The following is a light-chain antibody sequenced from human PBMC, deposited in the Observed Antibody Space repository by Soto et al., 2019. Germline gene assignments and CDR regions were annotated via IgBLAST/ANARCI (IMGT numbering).Light chain of an antibody. CDR1: QSVSSN. J-gene: IGKJ5*01. V-gene: IGKV3-15*01. CDR2: GAS. Sequence: DIVLTQSPGTLSLSPGERATLSCSASQSVSSNLAWYQLKPGQAPRLLIYGASTRATGIPARFSGSGSGTEFTLTISSLQSEDFAVYYCQQYNNWPPITFGQGTRLEIK. CDR3: QQYNNWPPIT.